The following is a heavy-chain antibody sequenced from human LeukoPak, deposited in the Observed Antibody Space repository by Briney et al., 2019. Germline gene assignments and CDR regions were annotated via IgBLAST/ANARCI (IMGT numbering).Heavy chain of an antibody. CDR2: ISWNSGSI. CDR1: GFTFDDYA. D-gene: IGHD6-13*01. V-gene: IGHV3-9*01. Sequence: GRSLRLSCAASGFTFDDYAMHWVRQAPGKGLEWVSGISWNSGSIGYADSVKGRFTISRDNAKNSLYLQMNSLRAEDTALYYCAKDSSSSWRDFDYWGQGALVTVSS. J-gene: IGHJ4*01. CDR3: AKDSSSSWRDFDY.